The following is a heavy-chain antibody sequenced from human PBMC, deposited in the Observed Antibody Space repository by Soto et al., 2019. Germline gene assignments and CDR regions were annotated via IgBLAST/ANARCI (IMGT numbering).Heavy chain of an antibody. J-gene: IGHJ4*02. Sequence: SETLSLTCAVYGGSFSGYYCSWIRQPPGKGLEWIGEINHSGSTNYNPSLKRRVTISIDTSKNQFSLKLSSVTAADTAMYYCAPRVTMLRGACFDYLGQGNLFAVCS. V-gene: IGHV4-34*01. CDR1: GGSFSGYY. CDR2: INHSGST. CDR3: APRVTMLRGACFDY. D-gene: IGHD3-10*01.